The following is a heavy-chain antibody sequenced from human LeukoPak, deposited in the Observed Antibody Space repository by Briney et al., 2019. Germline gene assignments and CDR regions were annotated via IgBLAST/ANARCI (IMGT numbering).Heavy chain of an antibody. J-gene: IGHJ4*02. Sequence: GGFLRLSCTASGFTLSSYAMHWVRQAPGKGLEWVAVISFAGSNKYYADSVKGRFTISRDNSKNTLYLQMNSLRTEDTAVYYCASPDYRGYFDYWGQGTLVTVSS. CDR1: GFTLSSYA. D-gene: IGHD4/OR15-4a*01. CDR3: ASPDYRGYFDY. V-gene: IGHV3-30-3*01. CDR2: ISFAGSNK.